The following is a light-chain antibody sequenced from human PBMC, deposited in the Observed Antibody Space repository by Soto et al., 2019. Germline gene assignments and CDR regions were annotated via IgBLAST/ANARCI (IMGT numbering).Light chain of an antibody. CDR3: QQYSRWPLT. J-gene: IGKJ1*01. CDR1: QSISDN. Sequence: IVMTQSPATVSVCRGESATPSCRASQSISDNLAWYQQKPGLAPRLLIYHKSTRATGVPARFSGSGSGTEFSLTISSLQSEDFAVYFCQQYSRWPLTFGQGTKVDIK. V-gene: IGKV3-15*01. CDR2: HKS.